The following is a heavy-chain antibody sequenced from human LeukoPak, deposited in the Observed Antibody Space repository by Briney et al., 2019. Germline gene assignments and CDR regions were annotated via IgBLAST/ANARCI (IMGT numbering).Heavy chain of an antibody. CDR3: ARAPPIAVAGIFPLDY. CDR2: ISAYNGKT. J-gene: IGHJ4*02. Sequence: ASVKVSCKASGYTFTSYGISWVRQAPGQGLEWMGWISAYNGKTNYAQKLQGRVTMTTDTSTSTAYMELRSLRSDDTAVYYCARAPPIAVAGIFPLDYWGQGTLVTVSS. D-gene: IGHD6-19*01. CDR1: GYTFTSYG. V-gene: IGHV1-18*01.